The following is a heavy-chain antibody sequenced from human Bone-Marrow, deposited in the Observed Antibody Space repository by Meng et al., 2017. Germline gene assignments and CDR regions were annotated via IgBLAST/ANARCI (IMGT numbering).Heavy chain of an antibody. J-gene: IGHJ6*02. V-gene: IGHV3-53*01. Sequence: GESLKISCAAAGFSLSGTYMAWVRQAPGEGLEWVSVIFSAGTTFYADSVKGRFTISRDSSTSTLYLQMNSLRAEDTAVYYCTKSPYSLSYYYGVDVWGHGTTVTVSS. CDR2: IFSAGTT. CDR1: GFSLSGTY. CDR3: TKSPYSLSYYYGVDV. D-gene: IGHD6-13*01.